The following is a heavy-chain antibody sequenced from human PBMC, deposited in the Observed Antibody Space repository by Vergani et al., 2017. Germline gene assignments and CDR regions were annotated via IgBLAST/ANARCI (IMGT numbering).Heavy chain of an antibody. V-gene: IGHV3-23*01. CDR1: GFTFNHYA. D-gene: IGHD5-12*01. J-gene: IGHJ6*02. CDR3: AKANPRNSGYDYLSYNNAMDV. Sequence: EVQLLESGGDLVQPGGSLRLSCAASGFTFNHYAMNWVRQAPGKGLEWVSGISGSGGSTYYAGSVKGRFTISRDSSKNTLYLQMNSLSAGDTAVYYCAKANPRNSGYDYLSYNNAMDVGGQGTTVTVSS. CDR2: ISGSGGST.